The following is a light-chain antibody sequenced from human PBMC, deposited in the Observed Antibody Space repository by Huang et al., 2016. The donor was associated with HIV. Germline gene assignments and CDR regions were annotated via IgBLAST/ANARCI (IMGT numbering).Light chain of an antibody. CDR1: QSLLHSDGKTY. J-gene: IGKJ1*01. V-gene: IGKV2-29*02. CDR2: EVS. CDR3: MQGIHSWT. Sequence: DIVMTQSPLPLSVTPGQPASISCKSSQSLLHSDGKTYLYWYLQKPGQSPQLLIYEVSSRGSAVTDRFSGSGSGTDFTLKISRVEDEDVEVYYCMQGIHSWTFGQGTKVEIK.